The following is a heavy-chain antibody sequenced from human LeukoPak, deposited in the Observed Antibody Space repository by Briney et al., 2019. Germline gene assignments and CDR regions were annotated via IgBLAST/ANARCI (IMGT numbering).Heavy chain of an antibody. D-gene: IGHD3-3*01. J-gene: IGHJ6*03. V-gene: IGHV4-30-4*08. Sequence: SETLSLTCTVSGGSISSGDYYWSWNRQPPGKGLEWIGYIYYSGSTYYNPSLKSRVTISVDTSKNQFSLKLSSVTAADTAVYYCARDSTIFGLYYMDVWGKGTTVTVSS. CDR1: GGSISSGDYY. CDR2: IYYSGST. CDR3: ARDSTIFGLYYMDV.